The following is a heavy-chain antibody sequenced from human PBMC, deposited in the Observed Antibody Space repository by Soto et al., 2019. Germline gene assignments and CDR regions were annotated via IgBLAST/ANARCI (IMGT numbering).Heavy chain of an antibody. CDR1: GFTFSSYW. CDR3: ARVIVSSWYLDDAFDI. CDR2: INRDGSST. J-gene: IGHJ3*02. V-gene: IGHV3-74*01. D-gene: IGHD6-13*01. Sequence: EVQLVESGGGLVQPGGSLRLSCAASGFTFSSYWMHWVRHAQGKGLVWVSRINRDGSSTSYADSVKGRFTISRANAKNTMYMQLNSLRAEDTAVYYCARVIVSSWYLDDAFDIWGQGRMVTVSS.